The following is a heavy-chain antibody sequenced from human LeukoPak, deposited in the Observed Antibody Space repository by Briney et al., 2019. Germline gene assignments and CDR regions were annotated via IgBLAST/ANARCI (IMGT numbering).Heavy chain of an antibody. CDR3: AKRGVVIRVFLVGFHKEAYYFDS. D-gene: IGHD3-10*01. J-gene: IGHJ4*02. Sequence: GGSLRLSCAVSGITLGNYGMSWVRQAPGKGLEWVAGLSGSGGGTNYADSVQGRFTISRDNPKNTLYLQMNSLRAEDTAVYFCAKRGVVIRVFLVGFHKEAYYFDSWGQGALVTVSS. CDR2: LSGSGGGT. CDR1: GITLGNYG. V-gene: IGHV3-23*01.